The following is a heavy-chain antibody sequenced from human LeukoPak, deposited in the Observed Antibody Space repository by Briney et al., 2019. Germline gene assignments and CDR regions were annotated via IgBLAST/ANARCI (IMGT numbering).Heavy chain of an antibody. CDR1: GGSISTYY. J-gene: IGHJ4*02. Sequence: PSETLSLTCAVSGGSISTYYWSWIQQPPGKGLEWIGYVYYSGSTNYNPSLRSRVTISVGTSKNQFSLKLSSVTAADTAVYYCARGSNPYQFDYWGQGTLVTVSS. D-gene: IGHD1-26*01. CDR2: VYYSGST. CDR3: ARGSNPYQFDY. V-gene: IGHV4-59*01.